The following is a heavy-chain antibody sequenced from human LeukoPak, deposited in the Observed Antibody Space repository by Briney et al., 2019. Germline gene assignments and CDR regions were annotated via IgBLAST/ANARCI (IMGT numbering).Heavy chain of an antibody. CDR3: ARQRPVAARPDY. Sequence: SGTLSLTCTVSGGSISSSSYYWGWIRQPPGKGLEWIGSIYYSGSTYYNPSLKSRVTISVDTSKNQFSLKLSSVTAADTAVYYCARQRPVAARPDYWGQGTLVTVSS. CDR2: IYYSGST. J-gene: IGHJ4*02. CDR1: GGSISSSSYY. V-gene: IGHV4-39*01. D-gene: IGHD6-6*01.